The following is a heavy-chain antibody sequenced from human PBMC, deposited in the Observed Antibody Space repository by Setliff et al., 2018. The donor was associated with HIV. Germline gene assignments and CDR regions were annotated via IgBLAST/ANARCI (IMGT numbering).Heavy chain of an antibody. CDR3: ARGNNDLGSFDY. V-gene: IGHV4-4*07. J-gene: IGHJ4*02. Sequence: SETLSLTCNVSGDSLNTYYWSWIRQSGGKGLEWIGRIYASGKTTFNPSLKSRVRMSVDTSKNQFSPKLTSVTASDTAVYYCARGNNDLGSFDYWGQGALVTVSS. CDR1: GDSLNTYY. D-gene: IGHD3-16*01. CDR2: IYASGKT.